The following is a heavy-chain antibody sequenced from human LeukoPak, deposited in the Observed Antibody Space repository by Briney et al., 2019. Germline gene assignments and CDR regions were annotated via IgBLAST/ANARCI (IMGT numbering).Heavy chain of an antibody. D-gene: IGHD2-2*01. CDR2: IYYSGST. CDR3: ARVADCSSTSCYRGGYYYYYMDV. J-gene: IGHJ6*03. V-gene: IGHV4-59*01. Sequence: SETLSLTCAVYGGSFSGYYWSWIRQPPGKGLEWIGYIYYSGSTNYNPSLKSRVTISVDTSKNQFSLKLSSVTAADTAVYYCARVADCSSTSCYRGGYYYYYMDVWGKGTTVTVSS. CDR1: GGSFSGYY.